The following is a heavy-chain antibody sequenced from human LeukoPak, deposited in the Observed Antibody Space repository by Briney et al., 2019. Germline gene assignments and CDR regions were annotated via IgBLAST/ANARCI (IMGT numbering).Heavy chain of an antibody. CDR2: ITYDGSNK. CDR1: GFTFSSYA. V-gene: IGHV3-30-3*01. J-gene: IGHJ5*02. D-gene: IGHD3-10*01. CDR3: ASLGVTPS. Sequence: GGSLRLSCAASGFTFSSYAIHWVRQAPGKGLEWVAVITYDGSNKYYADSVKGRFTISRDNSKNTLYLQMNSLRAEDTAVYYCASLGVTPSWGQGTLVTVSS.